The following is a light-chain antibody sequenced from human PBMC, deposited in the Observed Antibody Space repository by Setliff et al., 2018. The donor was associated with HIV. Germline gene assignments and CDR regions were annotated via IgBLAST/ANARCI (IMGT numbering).Light chain of an antibody. Sequence: SYELTQPPSVSVSPGQTASITCSGDEMGNKYACWYQQKPGQSPVLVIYQDSKRPSGIPERFSGSNSRNIATLTISGTQPVDEADYYCQAWDSSTPWVFGGGTKVTV. J-gene: IGLJ3*02. V-gene: IGLV3-1*01. CDR3: QAWDSSTPWV. CDR2: QDS. CDR1: EMGNKY.